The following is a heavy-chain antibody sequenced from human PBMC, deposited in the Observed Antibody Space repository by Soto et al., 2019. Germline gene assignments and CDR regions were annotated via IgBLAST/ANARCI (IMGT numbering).Heavy chain of an antibody. CDR2: IYSGGST. J-gene: IGHJ4*02. CDR1: GFTVSSNY. V-gene: IGHV3-53*01. CDR3: ARASFYDSSGYFPY. D-gene: IGHD3-22*01. Sequence: GGSLRLSCAASGFTVSSNYMSWVRQAPGKGLEWVSVIYSGGSTYYADSVKGRFTISRDNSKNTLYLQMNSLRAEDTAVYYCARASFYDSSGYFPYWGQGTLVTVSS.